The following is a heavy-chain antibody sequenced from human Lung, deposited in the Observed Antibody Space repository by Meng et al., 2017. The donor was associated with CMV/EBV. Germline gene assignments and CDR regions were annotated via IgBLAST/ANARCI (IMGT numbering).Heavy chain of an antibody. CDR3: ATYDLLTGPYY. J-gene: IGHJ4*02. CDR1: RFTFRNYA. CDR2: IGGNGRNT. V-gene: IGHV3-23*01. D-gene: IGHD3-9*01. Sequence: GGSXRLSCAASRFTFRNYAMSWVRQTPGMGLEWVSLIGGNGRNTDYAASVKGRFTISRDNSKSTLYLQMNSLRAEDTAIYYCATYDLLTGPYYWGQGTLVTVSS.